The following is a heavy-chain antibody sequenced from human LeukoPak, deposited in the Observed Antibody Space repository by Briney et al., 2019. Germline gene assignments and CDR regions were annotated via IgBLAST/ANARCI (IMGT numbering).Heavy chain of an antibody. CDR2: NGDGSNV. V-gene: IGHV3-74*01. CDR3: GRGKSPAAVDD. CDR1: GFTFSDYN. D-gene: IGHD2-2*01. J-gene: IGHJ4*02. Sequence: GGSLRLSCAASGFTFSDYNMRWIRQAPGKGLEWVSHNGDGSNVNCADSVKGRFTISRDNAKNTLYLQMSSLRVEDTALYYCGRGKSPAAVDDWGQGTLVTVSS.